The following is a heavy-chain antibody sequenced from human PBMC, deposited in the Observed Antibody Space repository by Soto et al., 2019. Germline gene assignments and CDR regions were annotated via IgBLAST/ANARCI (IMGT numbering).Heavy chain of an antibody. Sequence: QVQLQESGPGLVQPSETLSLTCSVSGGSINSASYHWSWLRQHPGKGLEFIGYIFYTGSTYYNPSLDTRLTRSVDTSKNHVSLRLNVVTAADTAVYYCARLDYGDSAFDSWGRGILVTVSS. CDR1: GGSINSASYH. D-gene: IGHD4-17*01. CDR3: ARLDYGDSAFDS. J-gene: IGHJ4*02. CDR2: IFYTGST. V-gene: IGHV4-31*03.